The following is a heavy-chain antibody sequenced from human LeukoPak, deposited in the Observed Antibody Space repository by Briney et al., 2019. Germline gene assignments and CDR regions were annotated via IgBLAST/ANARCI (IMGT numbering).Heavy chain of an antibody. V-gene: IGHV4-59*01. D-gene: IGHD6-19*01. J-gene: IGHJ6*03. CDR1: GGSISSYY. CDR3: ARGIAVAGYYYYYYRDV. CDR2: IYYSGST. Sequence: SETLSLTCTVSGGSISSYYWSWIRQPPGKGLEWIGYIYYSGSTNYNPSLKSRVTISVDTSKNQFSLKLSSVTAADTAVYYCARGIAVAGYYYYYYRDVWGKGTTVTVSS.